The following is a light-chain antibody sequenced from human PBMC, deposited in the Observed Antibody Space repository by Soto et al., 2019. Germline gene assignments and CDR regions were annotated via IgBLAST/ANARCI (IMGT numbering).Light chain of an antibody. Sequence: QSVLTQPPSASGSPGQSVTISCTGTSSDVGAYKFVSWYQLHPGKAPKLMIYEVNVRPSGVPDRFSGSKSGNTASLTVSGLQVEGEADYYCSSYGGGSNLVFGGGSKVTVL. V-gene: IGLV2-8*01. CDR2: EVN. CDR3: SSYGGGSNLV. J-gene: IGLJ2*01. CDR1: SSDVGAYKF.